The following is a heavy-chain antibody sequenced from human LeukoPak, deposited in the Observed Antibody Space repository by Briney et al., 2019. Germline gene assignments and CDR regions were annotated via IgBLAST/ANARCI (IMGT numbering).Heavy chain of an antibody. CDR3: MGPTGNVNNNRAY. CDR2: ISSKANSYAT. CDR1: GFTFSGSS. V-gene: IGHV3-73*01. Sequence: PGGSLRLSCAASGFTFSGSSMHWVRQASGKGLEWVGLISSKANSYATAYGASVKGRFTISRDDSTNTAYLQMNSLKTEDTAVYYCMGPTGNVNNNRAYWGQGALVTVSS. J-gene: IGHJ4*02. D-gene: IGHD2/OR15-2a*01.